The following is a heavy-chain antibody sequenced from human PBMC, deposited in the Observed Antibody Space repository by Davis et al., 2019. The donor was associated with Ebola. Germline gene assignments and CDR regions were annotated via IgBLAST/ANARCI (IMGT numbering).Heavy chain of an antibody. D-gene: IGHD5-12*01. CDR1: GYTFTGYY. J-gene: IGHJ6*02. Sequence: ASVKVSCKASGYTFTGYYMHWVRQAPGQGLEWMGWINPNSGGTNYAQKFQGWVTMTRDTSTSTVYMELSSLRSEDTAVYYCARVATTWYGMDVWGQGTTVTVSS. V-gene: IGHV1-2*04. CDR2: INPNSGGT. CDR3: ARVATTWYGMDV.